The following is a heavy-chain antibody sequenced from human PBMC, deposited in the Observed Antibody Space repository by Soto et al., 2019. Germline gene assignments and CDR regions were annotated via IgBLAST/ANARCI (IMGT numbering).Heavy chain of an antibody. CDR3: AADRYCSSNTCPGAFDI. CDR1: GFAFTHVW. D-gene: IGHD2-2*01. Sequence: EVQLLESGGDLAEPGGSLRLSCAASGFAFTHVWMTWVRQAPGRGLEWVGRIKRKIDGETTNYAAPVKGRFTISRDDSTNTLYLQMNSLKTDDSAVYYCAADRYCSSNTCPGAFDIWGQGTTV. CDR2: IKRKIDGETT. V-gene: IGHV3-15*01. J-gene: IGHJ3*02.